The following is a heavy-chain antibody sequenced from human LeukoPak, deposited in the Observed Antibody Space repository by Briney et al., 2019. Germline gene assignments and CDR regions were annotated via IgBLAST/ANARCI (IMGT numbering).Heavy chain of an antibody. CDR1: GGSISSGDYY. J-gene: IGHJ6*03. Sequence: ASETLSPTCTVSGGSISSGDYYWNWIRQPPGKGLEWIGYIYYSGSTYYNPSLKSRVTISVDTSKNQFSLKLSSVTAADTAVYYCARADFWSYRDWYYYYMDVWGKGTTVTVSS. CDR3: ARADFWSYRDWYYYYMDV. D-gene: IGHD3-3*01. CDR2: IYYSGST. V-gene: IGHV4-30-4*08.